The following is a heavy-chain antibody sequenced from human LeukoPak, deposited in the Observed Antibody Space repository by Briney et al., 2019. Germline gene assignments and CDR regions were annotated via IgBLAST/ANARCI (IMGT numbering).Heavy chain of an antibody. CDR1: GYTFTDYY. V-gene: IGHV1-2*02. D-gene: IGHD3-22*01. CDR2: INPKSGVT. CDR3: ARALGNYYDSTVYQAY. J-gene: IGHJ4*02. Sequence: GASMKVSCNTSGYTFTDYYIHWVRQAPGQRLEWMGWINPKSGVTNYAQKFQGRVTLTSDTSVSTAYMDLRSLASGDTAVYYCARALGNYYDSTVYQAYWGQGQLVTVSS.